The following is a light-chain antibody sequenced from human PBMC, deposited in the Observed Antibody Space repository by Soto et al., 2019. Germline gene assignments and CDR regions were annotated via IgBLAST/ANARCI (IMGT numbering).Light chain of an antibody. CDR2: GAS. J-gene: IGKJ1*01. V-gene: IGKV3-20*01. CDR1: QSVNNN. CDR3: QQYGSLSWT. Sequence: ETLMTQSPATLSVSPGERATLSCRASQSVNNNLAWYQQRPGQAPRLLIYGASSRATGIPDRFSGSGSGTDFTLTISRLEPEDFAVYYCQQYGSLSWTFGQGTKVDIK.